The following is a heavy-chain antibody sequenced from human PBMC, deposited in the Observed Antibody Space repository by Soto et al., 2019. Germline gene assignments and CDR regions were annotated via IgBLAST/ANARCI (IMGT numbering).Heavy chain of an antibody. V-gene: IGHV1-3*01. D-gene: IGHD6-13*01. CDR2: INAGNGNT. CDR1: GYTFTSYA. Sequence: VKVSCKASGYTFTSYAMHWVRQAPGQRLEWMGWINAGNGNTKYSQKFQGRVTITRDTSASTAYMELSSLRSEDTAVYYCARAWSWSYYYYGMDVWGQGTTVTVSS. CDR3: ARAWSWSYYYYGMDV. J-gene: IGHJ6*02.